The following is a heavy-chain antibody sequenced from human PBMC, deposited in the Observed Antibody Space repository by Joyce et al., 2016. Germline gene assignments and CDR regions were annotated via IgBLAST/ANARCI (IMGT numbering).Heavy chain of an antibody. CDR1: CFSINRGGVG. CDR3: AHDPPGYADTHHSSGYYYFDY. Sequence: QITLKESGPTLVRPTQTLTLTCTFSCFSINRGGVGVGWIRQPPGKALEWLALMYWDDAKQYSPSMKNSLTITKDTSENPVVLTMTNMDPVDTATYFCAHDPPGYADTHHSSGYYYFDYWGQGTLITVSS. J-gene: IGHJ4*02. CDR2: MYWDDAK. D-gene: IGHD3-22*01. V-gene: IGHV2-5*02.